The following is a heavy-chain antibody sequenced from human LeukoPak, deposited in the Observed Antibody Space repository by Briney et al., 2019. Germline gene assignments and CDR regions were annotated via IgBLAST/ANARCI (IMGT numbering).Heavy chain of an antibody. J-gene: IGHJ4*02. D-gene: IGHD3-22*01. Sequence: PGGSLRLSCAASGFTFSSYYMSWVRQAPGKGLEWVSIIYSGGSTHYADSVKGRFTISRDNSMNTLYLQMNSLRAEDTAIYYCARGLNTYDSSGFYFLWGQGTLVTVSS. CDR3: ARGLNTYDSSGFYFL. CDR2: IYSGGST. CDR1: GFTFSSYY. V-gene: IGHV3-53*01.